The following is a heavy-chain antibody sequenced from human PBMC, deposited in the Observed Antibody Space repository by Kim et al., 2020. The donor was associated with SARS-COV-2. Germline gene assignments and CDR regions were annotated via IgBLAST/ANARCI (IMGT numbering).Heavy chain of an antibody. J-gene: IGHJ4*02. CDR1: GYTFTSNS. Sequence: ASVKVSCKTSGYTFTSNSVSWVRQAPGQGLEWMGWISPYSGQTNYAQKLQGRVTMTTDTSTSTAYMELRTLRSDDTAVYFCARDRGQQLVTGVFDDWGQG. V-gene: IGHV1-18*04. CDR3: ARDRGQQLVTGVFDD. D-gene: IGHD6-13*01. CDR2: ISPYSGQT.